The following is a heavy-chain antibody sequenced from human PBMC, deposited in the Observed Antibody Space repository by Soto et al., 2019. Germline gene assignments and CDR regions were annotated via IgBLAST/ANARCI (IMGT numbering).Heavy chain of an antibody. V-gene: IGHV1-69*13. D-gene: IGHD3-22*01. CDR3: ATYYYDSSGYYYPDYQIKNNWFDR. Sequence: SVKVSCKASGGTFSSYAISWVRQAPGQGLEWMGGIIPIFGTANYAQKFQGRVTITADESTSTAYMELSSLRSEDTAVYYCATYYYDSSGYYYPDYQIKNNWFDRWGQGTLVTVSS. CDR1: GGTFSSYA. CDR2: IIPIFGTA. J-gene: IGHJ5*02.